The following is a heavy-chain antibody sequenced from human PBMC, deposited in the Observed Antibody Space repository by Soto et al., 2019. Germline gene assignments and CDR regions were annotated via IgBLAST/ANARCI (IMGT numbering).Heavy chain of an antibody. D-gene: IGHD3-9*01. Sequence: QVQLQESGPGLVKPSQTLSLTCTVSGGSIGSGGYYWTWIRQRPGKGLEWIGYISYSGSTYYSPSLKSRVSISLDTSKNQFSLKLSSVTAADTAVYYCAREASYDILTGFYNALDFWGRGTLVTVSS. CDR3: AREASYDILTGFYNALDF. CDR1: GGSIGSGGYY. V-gene: IGHV4-31*03. J-gene: IGHJ4*02. CDR2: ISYSGST.